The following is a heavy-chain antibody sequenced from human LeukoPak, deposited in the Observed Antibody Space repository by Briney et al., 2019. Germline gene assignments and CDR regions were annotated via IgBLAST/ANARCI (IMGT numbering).Heavy chain of an antibody. CDR2: VYYSGST. V-gene: IGHV4-39*07. CDR3: ARDRAPAYGDFPAFDY. D-gene: IGHD4-17*01. Sequence: SETLSLTCTVSGGSISSSSYYWGWIRQPPGKGLEWIGSVYYSGSTYYNPSLKSRVTISVDRSKNQFSLKLSSVTAADTAVYYCARDRAPAYGDFPAFDYWGQGTLVTVSS. CDR1: GGSISSSSYY. J-gene: IGHJ4*02.